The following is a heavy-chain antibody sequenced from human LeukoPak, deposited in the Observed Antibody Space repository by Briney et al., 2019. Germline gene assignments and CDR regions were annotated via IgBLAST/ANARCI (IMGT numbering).Heavy chain of an antibody. CDR1: GGSISSSNW. J-gene: IGHJ4*02. V-gene: IGHV4-4*02. CDR2: IYHSGST. CDR3: ARRTLTGEFDY. Sequence: SETLSLTCTVSGGSISSSNWWGWVRQPPGKGLEWIGEIYHSGSTNYNPSLKSRVTISVDKSKNQFSLKLSSVTAADTAVYLCARRTLTGEFDYWGQGTLVTVSS. D-gene: IGHD7-27*01.